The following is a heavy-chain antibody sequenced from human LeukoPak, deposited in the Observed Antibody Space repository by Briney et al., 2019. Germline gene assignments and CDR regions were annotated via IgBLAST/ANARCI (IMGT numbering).Heavy chain of an antibody. Sequence: GGSLRLSCAASGFTFSSYSMNWVRQAPGKGLEWVSYISSSNSTIYYADSVKGRFTISRDNAKNSLYLQMDSLRDEDTAVYYCARDIVATIGLDYWGQGTLVTVSS. J-gene: IGHJ4*02. V-gene: IGHV3-48*02. CDR1: GFTFSSYS. CDR3: ARDIVATIGLDY. D-gene: IGHD5-12*01. CDR2: ISSSNSTI.